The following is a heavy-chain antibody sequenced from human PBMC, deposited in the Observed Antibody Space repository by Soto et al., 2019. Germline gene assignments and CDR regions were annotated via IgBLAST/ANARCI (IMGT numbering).Heavy chain of an antibody. V-gene: IGHV3-72*01. CDR2: IRNRPNSYTT. Sequence: EVQLVESGGGLVQPGGSLRLSCAASGFTFSDHYMDWVRQAPGKGLEWVGRIRNRPNSYTTQYAASVKGRFAVLRDDSENLVYLQMNDLKTEDTAVYYCVRDSGRGFYFDYWGQGDQVTVSS. CDR3: VRDSGRGFYFDY. CDR1: GFTFSDHY. D-gene: IGHD3-10*01. J-gene: IGHJ4*02.